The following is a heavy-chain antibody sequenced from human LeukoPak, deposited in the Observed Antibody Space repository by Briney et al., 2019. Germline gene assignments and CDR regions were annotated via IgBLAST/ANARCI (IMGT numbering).Heavy chain of an antibody. V-gene: IGHV3-20*04. CDR3: ARYPLSSSWGYWFDP. Sequence: PGGSLRLSCAASGFTFDDYGMSWVRQAPGKGLEWVSGINWNGGSTGYADSVKGRFTISRDNAKNSLYLQMNSLRAEDTALYYCARYPLSSSWGYWFDPWGQGTRVTVSS. D-gene: IGHD6-13*01. CDR1: GFTFDDYG. J-gene: IGHJ5*02. CDR2: INWNGGST.